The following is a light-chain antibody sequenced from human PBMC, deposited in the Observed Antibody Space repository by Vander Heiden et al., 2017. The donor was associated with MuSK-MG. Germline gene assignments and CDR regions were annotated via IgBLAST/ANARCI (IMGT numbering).Light chain of an antibody. CDR2: MNN. Sequence: QAGLTQPPSVSKGLSQTATLTCTGNSNIVGNQGAAWLQQHQGHPPKPLSFMNNIRPSGISERFSASRSGNTASPTITRPQPEDEAEDYCSSVDSTLSTHLVMVFGGGTKLTVL. V-gene: IGLV10-54*02. CDR1: SNIVGNQG. CDR3: SSVDSTLSTHLVMV. J-gene: IGLJ3*02.